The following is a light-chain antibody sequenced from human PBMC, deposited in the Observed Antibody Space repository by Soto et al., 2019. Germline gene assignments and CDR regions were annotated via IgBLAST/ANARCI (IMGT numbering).Light chain of an antibody. CDR1: QSVSSNY. Sequence: IVLTQSPYTLSLSPGERATLSCRASQSVSSNYLAWYQQKPGQAPRLLISGASSRAADIPDRFSGSGSGTDFTLTINRLEPEDFAVYYCQQCGSAPLTFGQGTKV. V-gene: IGKV3-20*01. CDR3: QQCGSAPLT. CDR2: GAS. J-gene: IGKJ1*01.